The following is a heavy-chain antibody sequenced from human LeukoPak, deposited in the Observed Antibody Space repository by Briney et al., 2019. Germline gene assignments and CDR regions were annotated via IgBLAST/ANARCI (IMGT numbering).Heavy chain of an antibody. J-gene: IGHJ6*03. Sequence: SETLSLTCTVSGGSISSSSYYWGWIRQPPGKGLEWIGSIYYSGSTYYNPSLKGRVTISVDTSKNQFSLKLSSVTAADTAVYYCARILDYYYMDVWGKGTTVTVSS. D-gene: IGHD2-15*01. CDR1: GGSISSSSYY. CDR3: ARILDYYYMDV. CDR2: IYYSGST. V-gene: IGHV4-39*01.